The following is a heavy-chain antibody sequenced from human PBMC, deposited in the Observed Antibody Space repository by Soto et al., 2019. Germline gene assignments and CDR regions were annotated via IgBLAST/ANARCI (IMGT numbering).Heavy chain of an antibody. Sequence: QVQLVESGGGVVQPGRSLRLSCAASGFTFSSYGMHWVRQAPGKGLEWVAVIWYDGSNKYYADSVKGRFTISRDNSKNTLYLQMNSLRAEDTAVYYCAKVDGSSNWPFDYSGQGTLVTVSS. CDR1: GFTFSSYG. CDR2: IWYDGSNK. J-gene: IGHJ4*02. CDR3: AKVDGSSNWPFDY. V-gene: IGHV3-33*06. D-gene: IGHD6-13*01.